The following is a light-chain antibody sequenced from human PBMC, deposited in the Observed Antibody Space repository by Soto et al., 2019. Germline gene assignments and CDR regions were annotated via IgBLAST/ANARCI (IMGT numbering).Light chain of an antibody. CDR3: QQFYDYPLT. Sequence: IQLTQSPSSLYASVGERVTMNCRASQGIDTLLAWYQHKPGKSPKLLIYDASSLESGVPSRFSGSGFGTDFVLTISSLQPEDFATYYCQQFYDYPLTFGGGTKVDIK. V-gene: IGKV1D-13*01. CDR1: QGIDTL. CDR2: DAS. J-gene: IGKJ4*01.